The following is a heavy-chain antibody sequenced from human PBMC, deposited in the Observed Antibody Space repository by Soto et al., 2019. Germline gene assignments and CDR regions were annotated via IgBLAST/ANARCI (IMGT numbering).Heavy chain of an antibody. CDR2: ISDDGSNK. V-gene: IGHV3-30*18. Sequence: PGGSLRLSCAASGFSFSDYYMTWVRQAPGKGLEWVAFISDDGSNKYYADSMKGRFTMSRDNSKSTLYLQMNSLRVEDTAVYYCTKRRNVLRFLEWSSGMEVWGQGTTVTVSS. J-gene: IGHJ6*02. CDR3: TKRRNVLRFLEWSSGMEV. CDR1: GFSFSDYY. D-gene: IGHD3-3*01.